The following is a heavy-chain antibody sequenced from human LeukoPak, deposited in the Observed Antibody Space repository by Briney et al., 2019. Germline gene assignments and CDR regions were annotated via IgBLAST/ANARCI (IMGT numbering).Heavy chain of an antibody. V-gene: IGHV3-30*03. Sequence: GRSLRLSCAASGFTFSNYPMHWVRQAPGKGLEWVVVIANDGRDKHYGESVKGRFTISRDNSRNTLYPQMNSLRAEDTAVYYCARDLKVKSADYYFDYWGQGTLVTVSS. J-gene: IGHJ4*02. CDR3: ARDLKVKSADYYFDY. CDR2: IANDGRDK. D-gene: IGHD2-15*01. CDR1: GFTFSNYP.